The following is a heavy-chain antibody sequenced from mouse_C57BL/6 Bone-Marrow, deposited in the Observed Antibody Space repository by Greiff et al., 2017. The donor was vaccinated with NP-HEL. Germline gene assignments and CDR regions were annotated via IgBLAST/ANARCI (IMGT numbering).Heavy chain of an antibody. J-gene: IGHJ2*01. Sequence: DVKLQESGGDLVKPGGSLKLSCAASGFTFSSYGMSWVRQTPDKRLEWVATISSGGSYTYYPDSVKGRFTISRDNAKNTLYLQMSSLKSEDTAMYYCARQGDYDSYYFDYWGQGTTLTVSS. CDR1: GFTFSSYG. CDR3: ARQGDYDSYYFDY. CDR2: ISSGGSYT. V-gene: IGHV5-6*02. D-gene: IGHD2-4*01.